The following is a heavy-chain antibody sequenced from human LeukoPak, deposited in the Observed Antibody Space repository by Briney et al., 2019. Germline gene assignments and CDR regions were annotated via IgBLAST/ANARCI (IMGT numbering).Heavy chain of an antibody. V-gene: IGHV3-64*01. Sequence: PGGSLRLSCAAPGFTFSSFAMHWVRQAPGKGLEYVSAISGNGGSTYYANSVKGRFTISRDTSKNTLYLQMSSLREEEMVDYYGTRTMSNYYDYGMDVWGQGTTVTVSS. CDR1: GFTFSSFA. CDR3: TRTMSNYYDYGMDV. D-gene: IGHD3-3*01. J-gene: IGHJ6*02. CDR2: ISGNGGST.